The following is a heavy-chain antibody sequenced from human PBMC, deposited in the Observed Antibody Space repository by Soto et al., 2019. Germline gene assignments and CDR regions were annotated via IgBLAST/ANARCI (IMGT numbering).Heavy chain of an antibody. D-gene: IGHD1-26*01. V-gene: IGHV3-23*01. CDR2: ISASGGST. Sequence: GGSLRLSCAASGFIFSTYAMSWVRQAPGKGLEWVSAISASGGSTYYADSVKGRFTISRDNSKNTLYLQMNSLRAEDTAVYYCAKVGTVGASTSWFDYWGLGALVTVSS. J-gene: IGHJ4*02. CDR3: AKVGTVGASTSWFDY. CDR1: GFIFSTYA.